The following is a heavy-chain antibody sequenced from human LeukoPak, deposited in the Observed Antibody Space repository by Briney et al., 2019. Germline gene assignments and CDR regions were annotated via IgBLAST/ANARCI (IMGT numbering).Heavy chain of an antibody. V-gene: IGHV3-30*18. J-gene: IGHJ4*02. CDR2: ISYDGSNK. Sequence: GGSLRLSCAASGFTFSSYGMHWVRQAPGKGLEWVAVISYDGSNKYYADSVKGRFTISRDNSKNTLYLQMNSLRAEDTAVYYCAKDLYQLLYALDYWGQGTLVTVSS. CDR1: GFTFSSYG. D-gene: IGHD2-2*02. CDR3: AKDLYQLLYALDY.